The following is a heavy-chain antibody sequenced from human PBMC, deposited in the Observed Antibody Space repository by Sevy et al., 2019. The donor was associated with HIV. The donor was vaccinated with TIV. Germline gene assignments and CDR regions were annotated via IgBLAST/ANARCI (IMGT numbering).Heavy chain of an antibody. V-gene: IGHV3-23*01. D-gene: IGHD4-17*01. CDR1: GFTFSSYA. CDR3: AKLLRDFGDYLLAD. Sequence: GGSLRLSCATSGFTFSSYAMSWVRQAPGKGLEWVSAISAGGGDKYYAASVKGRFTISRDKSKNTLYLQMNSLRVDDTAAYFCAKLLRDFGDYLLADWGHGTLVTVSS. J-gene: IGHJ4*01. CDR2: ISAGGGDK.